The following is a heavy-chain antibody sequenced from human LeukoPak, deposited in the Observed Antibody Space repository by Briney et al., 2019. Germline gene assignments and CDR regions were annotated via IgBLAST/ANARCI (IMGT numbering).Heavy chain of an antibody. V-gene: IGHV3-23*01. D-gene: IGHD2-2*02. CDR3: AARYCSSTSCYTQADY. CDR1: GFTFSSSA. J-gene: IGHJ4*02. Sequence: PGASLRLSCAASGFTFSSSAMSWVRQAPGKGLEWVSAISGSGGSTYYYADSVKGRFTISRDNSKNTLYLQMNSLGAKDTAVYYFAARYCSSTSCYTQADYWGQGTLVTVSS. CDR2: ISGSGGST.